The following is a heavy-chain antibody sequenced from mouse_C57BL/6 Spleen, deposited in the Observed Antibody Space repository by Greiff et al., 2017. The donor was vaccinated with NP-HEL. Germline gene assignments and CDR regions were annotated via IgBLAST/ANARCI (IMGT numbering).Heavy chain of an antibody. J-gene: IGHJ2*01. D-gene: IGHD1-1*01. Sequence: EVKLMESGPGLVKPSQSLSLTCSVTGYSITSGYYWNWIRQFPGNKLEWMGYISYDGSNNYNPSLKNRISITRDTSKNQFFLKLNSVTTEDTATYYCARGFHYYGSSPLFDYWGQGTTLTVSS. CDR3: ARGFHYYGSSPLFDY. CDR1: GYSITSGYY. V-gene: IGHV3-6*01. CDR2: ISYDGSN.